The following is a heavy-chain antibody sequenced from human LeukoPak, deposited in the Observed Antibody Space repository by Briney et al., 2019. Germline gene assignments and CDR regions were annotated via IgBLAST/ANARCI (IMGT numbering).Heavy chain of an antibody. CDR3: AKAAMVIYYYYGMDV. Sequence: EGSLRLSCAASGFTFSSYAMSWVRQAPGKGLEWVSAISGSGGSTYYADSVKGRFTISRDNSKNTLYLQMNSLRAEDTAVYYCAKAAMVIYYYYGMDVWGQGTTVTVSS. CDR1: GFTFSSYA. J-gene: IGHJ6*02. V-gene: IGHV3-23*01. D-gene: IGHD5-18*01. CDR2: ISGSGGST.